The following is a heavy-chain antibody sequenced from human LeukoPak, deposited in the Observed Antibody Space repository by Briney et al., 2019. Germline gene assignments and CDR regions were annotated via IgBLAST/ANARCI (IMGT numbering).Heavy chain of an antibody. CDR3: ARDPMGSYYYYYGMDV. J-gene: IGHJ6*04. CDR2: ISSSGSTI. V-gene: IGHV3-48*03. D-gene: IGHD5-24*01. Sequence: GGSLRLSCAASGFTFSSYEMSWVRQAPGKGLEWVSYISSSGSTIYYADSVKGRFTISRDNAKNSLYLQMNSLRAEDTAVYYCARDPMGSYYYYYGMDVWGKGTTVTVSS. CDR1: GFTFSSYE.